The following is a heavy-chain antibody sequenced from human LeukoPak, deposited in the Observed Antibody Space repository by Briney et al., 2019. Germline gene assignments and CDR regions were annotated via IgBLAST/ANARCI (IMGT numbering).Heavy chain of an antibody. J-gene: IGHJ3*02. Sequence: GGSLRLSCAASGFTVSNYWMHWVRQAPGKGLVWVSRINFDGNTNYADSVKGRFTISRDSAKNTLYLQMNNLRAEDTAVYYCARGFIGVYAYDIWGQGTMVIVSS. CDR3: ARGFIGVYAYDI. CDR1: GFTVSNYW. CDR2: INFDGNT. D-gene: IGHD3-10*01. V-gene: IGHV3-74*01.